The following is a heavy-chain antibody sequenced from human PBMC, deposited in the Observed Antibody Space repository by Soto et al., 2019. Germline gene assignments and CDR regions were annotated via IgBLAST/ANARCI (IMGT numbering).Heavy chain of an antibody. CDR3: ARPSRNWFDP. CDR1: GGSFSGYY. CDR2: INHSGST. Sequence: SETLSLTCAVYGGSFSGYYWSWIRQPPGKGLEWIGEINHSGSTNYNPSLKSRVTISADTSKNQFSLKLSSVTAADTAVYYCARPSRNWFDPWGQGTLVTVSS. D-gene: IGHD6-13*01. V-gene: IGHV4-34*01. J-gene: IGHJ5*02.